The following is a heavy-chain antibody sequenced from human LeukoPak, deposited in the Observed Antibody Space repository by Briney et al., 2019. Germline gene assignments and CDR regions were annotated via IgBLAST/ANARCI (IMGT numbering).Heavy chain of an antibody. CDR2: INTDGSST. CDR3: ARESGIAAALDL. D-gene: IGHD6-13*01. V-gene: IGHV3-74*01. J-gene: IGHJ5*02. Sequence: SRINTDGSSTSYADSVKGRFTISRDNAKNTLYLQMNSLRAEDTAVYYCARESGIAAALDLWGQGTPVTVSS.